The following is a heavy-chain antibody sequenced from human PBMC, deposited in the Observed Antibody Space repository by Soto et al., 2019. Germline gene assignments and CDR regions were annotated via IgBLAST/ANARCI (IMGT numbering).Heavy chain of an antibody. J-gene: IGHJ4*02. D-gene: IGHD1-1*01. V-gene: IGHV3-11*06. Sequence: GGSLRLSCEGSGFTFSDYYISWIRQAPGKGLEWISYSSNSGTFSRYADSVKGRFSISRDNTKNLLYLQMNSLRAEDTAVYYCARSGDNYNRLDYWGQGT. CDR3: ARSGDNYNRLDY. CDR1: GFTFSDYY. CDR2: SSNSGTFS.